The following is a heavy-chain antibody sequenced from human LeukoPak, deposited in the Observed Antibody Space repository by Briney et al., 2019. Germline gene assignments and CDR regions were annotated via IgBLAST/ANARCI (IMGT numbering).Heavy chain of an antibody. V-gene: IGHV3-33*06. D-gene: IGHD5-24*01. Sequence: GPCLRLSSASSEFSLSDYGMHWVRQAPGKGLEWVAVMWYDGSRALHADSVKGRFTISRDISKNTLYLQMDSLRAEDTAVYYCAKSRDGYHHGLLWGQGTLVTVSS. CDR1: EFSLSDYG. J-gene: IGHJ1*01. CDR2: MWYDGSRA. CDR3: AKSRDGYHHGLL.